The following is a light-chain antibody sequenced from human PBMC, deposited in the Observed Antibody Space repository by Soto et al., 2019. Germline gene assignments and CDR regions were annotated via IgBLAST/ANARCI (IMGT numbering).Light chain of an antibody. CDR3: QQYGSSGT. J-gene: IGKJ1*01. CDR1: QSVSNNY. V-gene: IGKV3-20*01. CDR2: GAS. Sequence: EIALTRAPGTPSLSPGERATLSFRASQSVSNNYLAWYQQKPGQAPSLLIYGASNRASGIPDRFSGSGSGTDFTLTISRLEPEDFAVYYCQQYGSSGTFGQGTKVDIK.